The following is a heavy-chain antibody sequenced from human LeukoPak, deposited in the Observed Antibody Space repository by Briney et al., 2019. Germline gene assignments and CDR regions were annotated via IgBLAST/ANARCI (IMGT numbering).Heavy chain of an antibody. CDR1: GGSISSYY. V-gene: IGHV4-59*01. CDR2: IYYSGST. CDR3: AREEYRSSWREYNWFDP. D-gene: IGHD6-13*01. J-gene: IGHJ5*02. Sequence: LSETLSLTCTVSGGSISSYYWSWIRQPPGKGLDRIGYIYYSGSTNYNPSLKSRVTISVDTSKNQFSLKLSSVTAADTAVYYCAREEYRSSWREYNWFDPWGQGSLLTVSS.